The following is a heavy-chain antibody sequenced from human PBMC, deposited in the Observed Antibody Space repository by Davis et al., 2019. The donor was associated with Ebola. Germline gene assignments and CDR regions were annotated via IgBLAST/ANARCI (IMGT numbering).Heavy chain of an antibody. CDR3: AKGDNSGWYGVDY. V-gene: IGHV3-30*02. J-gene: IGHJ4*02. Sequence: PGGSLRLSCSASGFTFSTFGMFWVRQAPGKGLEWVAFIRFDGSEKYYADSVKGRFTISRDSSKNMVYLQMNSLRAEDTAVYYCAKGDNSGWYGVDYWGQGTLVTVSS. CDR2: IRFDGSEK. D-gene: IGHD6-19*01. CDR1: GFTFSTFG.